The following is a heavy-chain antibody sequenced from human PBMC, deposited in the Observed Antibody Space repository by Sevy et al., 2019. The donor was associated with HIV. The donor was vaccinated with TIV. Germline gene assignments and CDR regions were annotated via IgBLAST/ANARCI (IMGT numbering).Heavy chain of an antibody. Sequence: SLRLSCAASGFSFSSYSVSWVRQAPGKGLEWVASIGSSNSYIYYADSVKGRFTISRDNAKNSLFLHMNTLRAEDTAVYYCARSYSSSWYILYYFEYWGQGTPVTVSS. D-gene: IGHD6-13*01. CDR2: IGSSNSYI. V-gene: IGHV3-21*01. J-gene: IGHJ4*02. CDR1: GFSFSSYS. CDR3: ARSYSSSWYILYYFEY.